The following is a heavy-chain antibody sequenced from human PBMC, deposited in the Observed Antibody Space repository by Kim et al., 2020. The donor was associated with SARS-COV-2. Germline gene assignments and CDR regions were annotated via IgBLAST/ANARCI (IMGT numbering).Heavy chain of an antibody. V-gene: IGHV1-18*01. CDR2: ISAYNGNT. CDR1: GYTFTSYG. D-gene: IGHD3-22*01. Sequence: ASVKVSCKASGYTFTSYGISWVRQAPGQGLEWMGWISAYNGNTNYAQKLQGRVTMTTDTSTSTAYMELRSLRSDDTAVYYCARSLGIVVVSQVDYWGQGSLVTVSS. CDR3: ARSLGIVVVSQVDY. J-gene: IGHJ4*02.